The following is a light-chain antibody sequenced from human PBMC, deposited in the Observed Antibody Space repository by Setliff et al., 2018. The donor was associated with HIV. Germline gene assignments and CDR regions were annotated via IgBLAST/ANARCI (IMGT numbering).Light chain of an antibody. CDR2: RNN. Sequence: VLTQPPSASGTPGQRVTISCSGSDSNIGSNTVTWYHQPPGTAPKLLISRNNQRPSGVPDRISGSKSGTSASLAISGLQSEDEADYYCAAWDDSLTGPVFGGGTKVTVL. J-gene: IGLJ2*01. CDR1: DSNIGSNT. CDR3: AAWDDSLTGPV. V-gene: IGLV1-44*01.